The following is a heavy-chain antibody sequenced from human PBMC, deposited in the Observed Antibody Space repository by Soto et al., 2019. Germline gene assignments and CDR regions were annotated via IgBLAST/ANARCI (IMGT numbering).Heavy chain of an antibody. D-gene: IGHD4-4*01. CDR2: IDPSDSYT. J-gene: IGHJ6*02. Sequence: GQSLTISCMGSAYRFTNYWIRCVLQKHWKGLEWMGRIDPSDSYTNYSPSFQGHVTISAEKSISTDYLQWSSLKASDTSMYYCARHAGNTVTPNYSYYGMDVWSQGTTVTVSS. CDR1: AYRFTNYW. CDR3: ARHAGNTVTPNYSYYGMDV. V-gene: IGHV5-10-1*01.